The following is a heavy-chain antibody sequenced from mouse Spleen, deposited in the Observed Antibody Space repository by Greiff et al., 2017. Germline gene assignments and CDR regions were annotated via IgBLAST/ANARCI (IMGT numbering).Heavy chain of an antibody. CDR2: IYPGSGST. Sequence: QVQLQQSGAELVKPGASVKMSCKASGYTFTSYWITWVKQRPGQGLEWIGDIYPGSGSTNYNEKFKSKATLTVDTSSSTAYMQLSSLTSEDSAVYYCARRVYYDYDGYDYWGQGTTLTVSS. J-gene: IGHJ2*01. CDR1: GYTFTSYW. CDR3: ARRVYYDYDGYDY. V-gene: IGHV1-55*01. D-gene: IGHD2-4*01.